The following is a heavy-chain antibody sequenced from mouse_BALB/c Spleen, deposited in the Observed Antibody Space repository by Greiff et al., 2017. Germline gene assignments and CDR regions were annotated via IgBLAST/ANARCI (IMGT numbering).Heavy chain of an antibody. J-gene: IGHJ4*01. CDR3: ARDYGSSYSYAMDY. CDR1: GFTFSSYG. Sequence: EVQLVESGGGLVQPGGSLKLSCAASGFTFSSYGMSWVRQTPDKRLELVATINSNGGSTYYPDSVKGRFTISRDNAKNTLYLQMSSLKSEVTAMYYCARDYGSSYSYAMDYWGQGTSVTVSS. CDR2: INSNGGST. V-gene: IGHV5-6-3*01. D-gene: IGHD1-1*01.